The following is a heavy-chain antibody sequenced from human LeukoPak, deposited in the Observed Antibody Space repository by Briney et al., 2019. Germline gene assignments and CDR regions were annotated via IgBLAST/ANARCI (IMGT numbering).Heavy chain of an antibody. J-gene: IGHJ5*02. CDR1: GFTFSSYS. CDR3: ARAVRSYYMSRWFDP. CDR2: ISSSSSYI. Sequence: GGSLRLSCAASGFTFSSYSMNWVRQAPGKGLEWVSSISSSSSYIYYADSVKGRFTISRDNAKNSLYLQMSSLRAEDTAVYYCARAVRSYYMSRWFDPWGQGTLVTVSS. D-gene: IGHD3-10*01. V-gene: IGHV3-21*01.